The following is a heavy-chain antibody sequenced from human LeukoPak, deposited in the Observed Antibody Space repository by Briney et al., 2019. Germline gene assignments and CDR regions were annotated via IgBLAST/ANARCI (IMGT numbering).Heavy chain of an antibody. CDR3: ASDPYGGIDY. CDR2: IYYSGTT. Sequence: SETLSLTCTVSGGSISSYYWSWIRQPPGKGLEWIGYIYYSGTTNYNPSLKSRVTISVDTSKNQFSLKLSSVTAADTAVYYCASDPYGGIDYWGQGTLVTVSS. V-gene: IGHV4-59*01. D-gene: IGHD3-16*01. CDR1: GGSISSYY. J-gene: IGHJ4*02.